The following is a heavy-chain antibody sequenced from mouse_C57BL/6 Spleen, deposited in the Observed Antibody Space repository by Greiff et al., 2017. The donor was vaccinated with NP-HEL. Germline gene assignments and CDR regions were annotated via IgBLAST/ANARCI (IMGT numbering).Heavy chain of an antibody. CDR1: GYTFTSYW. V-gene: IGHV1-69*01. CDR3: ARGAGSSSWFAY. Sequence: VKLQQPGAELVMPGASVKLSCKASGYTFTSYWMHWVKQRPGQGLEWIGEIDPSDSYTNYNQKFKGKSTLTVDKSSSTAYMQLSSLTSEDSAVYYCARGAGSSSWFAYWGQGTLVTVSA. CDR2: IDPSDSYT. D-gene: IGHD1-1*01. J-gene: IGHJ3*01.